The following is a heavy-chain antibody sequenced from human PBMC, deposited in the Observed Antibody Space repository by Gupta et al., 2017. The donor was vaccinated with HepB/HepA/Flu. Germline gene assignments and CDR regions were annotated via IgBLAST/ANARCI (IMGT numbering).Heavy chain of an antibody. D-gene: IGHD6-19*01. V-gene: IGHV1-2*02. CDR2: IHSNSGGT. Sequence: YIHWFRQARGQGLEWMGWIHSNSGGTLYAQNLQDRVTMTRDTSISTAYMELTRLTSDDTAVFYCAIGVDGNFRIGGDYWCQGTLVTVYS. CDR3: AIGVDGNFRIGGDY. CDR1: Y. J-gene: IGHJ4*02.